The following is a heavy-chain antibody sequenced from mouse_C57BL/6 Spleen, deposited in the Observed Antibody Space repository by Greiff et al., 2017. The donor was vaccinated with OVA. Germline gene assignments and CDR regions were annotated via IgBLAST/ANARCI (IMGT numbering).Heavy chain of an antibody. D-gene: IGHD4-1*01. J-gene: IGHJ2*01. CDR1: GFTFSNYW. Sequence: EVQLQQSGGGLVQPGGSMKLSCVASGFTFSNYWMNWVRQSPEKGLEWVAQIRLKSDNYATHYAESVKGRFTISRDDSKSSVYLQMNNLRAEDTGIYYCTRWDGDYWGQGTTLTVSS. CDR3: TRWDGDY. V-gene: IGHV6-3*01. CDR2: IRLKSDNYAT.